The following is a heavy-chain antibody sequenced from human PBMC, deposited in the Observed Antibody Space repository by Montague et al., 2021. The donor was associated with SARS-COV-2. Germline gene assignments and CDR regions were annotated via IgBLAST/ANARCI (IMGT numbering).Heavy chain of an antibody. CDR3: ARGGHQLRFGLGV. J-gene: IGHJ6*02. CDR2: IHHTGST. CDR1: GGSFSGYY. Sequence: EILSLTCAVYGGSFSGYYWSWIRQPPGKGLEWIGQIHHTGSTIYKPSLKSRVTISEDTSKNQFSLKMTSVTAADAAVYYCARGGHQLRFGLGVWGQGTTVTVSS. D-gene: IGHD3-16*01. V-gene: IGHV4-34*01.